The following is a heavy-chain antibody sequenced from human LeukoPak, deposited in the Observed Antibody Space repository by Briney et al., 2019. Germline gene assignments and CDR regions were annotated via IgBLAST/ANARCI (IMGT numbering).Heavy chain of an antibody. CDR2: INPNSGGA. J-gene: IGHJ4*02. Sequence: ASVKVSCKASGYTFTEYSMHWVRQAPGQGLEWMGWINPNSGGANYAENFQGRVNMTRDTSISTAYIELSSLRYDDTALYYCARGQSLNDYWGQGTLVTVSS. CDR3: ARGQSLNDY. CDR1: GYTFTEYS. V-gene: IGHV1-2*02.